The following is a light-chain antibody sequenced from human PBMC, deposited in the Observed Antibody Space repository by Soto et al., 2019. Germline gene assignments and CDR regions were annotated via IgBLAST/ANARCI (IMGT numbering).Light chain of an antibody. CDR2: DVT. CDR3: CSYAGSYTLV. J-gene: IGLJ3*02. V-gene: IGLV2-11*01. CDR1: SSDVGGYDY. Sequence: QSALTQPRSVSGSPGQSVTISCTGNSSDVGGYDYVSWYQHHPGEAPKLMIYDVTKRPSGVPDRLSGSKSGNTASLTISGLQPEDEADYYCCSYAGSYTLVFGGGTKVTVL.